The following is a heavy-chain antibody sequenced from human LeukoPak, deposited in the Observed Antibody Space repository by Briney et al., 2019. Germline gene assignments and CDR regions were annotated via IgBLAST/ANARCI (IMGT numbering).Heavy chain of an antibody. V-gene: IGHV3-11*01. D-gene: IGHD6-13*01. J-gene: IGHJ5*02. CDR3: ARDTIAAAVSGWFDL. Sequence: GGSLRLSCAASGFTFSDYYMSWIRQAPGKGLEWVSYISSSGSTIYYADSVKGRFTISRDNAKNSLYLQMNSLRAEDTAVYYCARDTIAAAVSGWFDLWGQGTLVTVSS. CDR2: ISSSGSTI. CDR1: GFTFSDYY.